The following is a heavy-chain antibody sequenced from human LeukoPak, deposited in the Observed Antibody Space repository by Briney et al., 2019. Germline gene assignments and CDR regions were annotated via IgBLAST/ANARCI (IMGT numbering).Heavy chain of an antibody. CDR1: GFTFSSYG. CDR2: ISYDGSNK. D-gene: IGHD6-19*01. Sequence: GGSLRLSCAASGFTFSSYGMHWVRQAPGKGLEWVAVISYDGSNKYYADSVKGRFTISRDNSKNTLYLQMNSLRAEDTAVYYCATGWRRGYWGQGTLVTVSS. V-gene: IGHV3-30*03. J-gene: IGHJ4*02. CDR3: ATGWRRGY.